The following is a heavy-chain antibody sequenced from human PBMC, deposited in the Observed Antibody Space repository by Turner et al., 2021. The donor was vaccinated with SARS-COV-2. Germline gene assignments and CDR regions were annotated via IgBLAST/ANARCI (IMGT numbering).Heavy chain of an antibody. Sequence: EVQLVESGGGLVQPGGSLRRSCAASAFTFSSYWMTWVRQAPGKGLGWGTNIKQDGSERYYVDSVKGRFTISRDNAKNSLYLQMNSLRAEDTAVYYCARVYSSSSGRNAFDIWGQGTMVTVSS. CDR1: AFTFSSYW. CDR3: ARVYSSSSGRNAFDI. V-gene: IGHV3-7*01. CDR2: IKQDGSER. J-gene: IGHJ3*02. D-gene: IGHD6-6*01.